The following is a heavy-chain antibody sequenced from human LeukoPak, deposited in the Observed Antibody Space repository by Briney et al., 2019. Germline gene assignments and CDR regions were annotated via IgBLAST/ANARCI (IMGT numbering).Heavy chain of an antibody. J-gene: IGHJ4*02. CDR2: IKEDGSAT. CDR1: GFIFSNTW. Sequence: GGSLRLSCAASGFIFSNTWMIWLRQAPEKGLEWVANIKEDGSATYYVDSVKGRFTISRDNAKNSLYLQMYNLRAEDTAIYYCARGGTQSPINWGPGTPVTVSS. CDR3: ARGGTQSPIN. V-gene: IGHV3-7*01.